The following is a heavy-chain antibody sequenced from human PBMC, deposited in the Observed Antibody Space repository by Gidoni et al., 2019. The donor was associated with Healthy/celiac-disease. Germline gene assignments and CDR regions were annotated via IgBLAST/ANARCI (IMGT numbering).Heavy chain of an antibody. D-gene: IGHD2-15*01. Sequence: QVQLQESGPGLVKPSQTLSLTCTVSGGSISSGGYYWSWIRQHQGKGLEWIGYIYYSGSTYYNPSLKSRVTISVDTSKNQFSLKLSSVTAADTAVYYCAREVCSGGSCYPDYWGQGTLVTVSS. CDR1: GGSISSGGYY. J-gene: IGHJ4*02. CDR3: AREVCSGGSCYPDY. CDR2: IYYSGST. V-gene: IGHV4-31*03.